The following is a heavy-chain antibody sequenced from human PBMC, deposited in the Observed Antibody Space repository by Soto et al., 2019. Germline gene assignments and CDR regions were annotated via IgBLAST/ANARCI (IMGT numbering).Heavy chain of an antibody. D-gene: IGHD3-16*01. Sequence: SETLSLTCAVYGGSFSGYYWSWIRQPPGKGLEWIGEINHSGSTNYNPSLKSRVTISVDTSKNQFSLKLSSVTAADTAVYYCARGRRGRPMITFGGVLDYWGQGTLVTVSS. CDR1: GGSFSGYY. V-gene: IGHV4-34*01. J-gene: IGHJ4*02. CDR3: ARGRRGRPMITFGGVLDY. CDR2: INHSGST.